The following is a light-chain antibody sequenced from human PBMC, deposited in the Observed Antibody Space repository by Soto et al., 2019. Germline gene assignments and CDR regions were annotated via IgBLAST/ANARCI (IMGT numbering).Light chain of an antibody. CDR1: SSNIASNT. V-gene: IGLV1-44*01. CDR2: SND. CDR3: ASWDDSLNGHV. Sequence: QSVLTQPPSASGTPGQRVTVSCSGSSSNIASNTVNWYQQLPGTAPKLLIYSNDQRPSGDPDRFSASKSGTSASLAISGLQSEDEADYYCASWDDSLNGHVFGTGTKVTVL. J-gene: IGLJ1*01.